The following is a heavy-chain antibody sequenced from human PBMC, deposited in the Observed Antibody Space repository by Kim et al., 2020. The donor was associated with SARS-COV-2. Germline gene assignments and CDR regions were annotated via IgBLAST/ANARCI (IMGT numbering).Heavy chain of an antibody. Sequence: SETLSLTCILSGGSISSSSYLWAWIRQPPGKGLEWIGSISHSGSTYHNISLTSRITIPVDTSKNQFSLKLSSVTAADTAVYYCAGYSRTYGWFDPWGQGTLVTVSS. V-gene: IGHV4-39*01. J-gene: IGHJ5*02. CDR1: GGSISSSSYL. CDR2: ISHSGST. CDR3: AGYSRTYGWFDP. D-gene: IGHD2-8*01.